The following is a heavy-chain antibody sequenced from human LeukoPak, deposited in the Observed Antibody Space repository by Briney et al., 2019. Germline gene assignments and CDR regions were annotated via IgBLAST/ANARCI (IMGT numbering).Heavy chain of an antibody. CDR2: ISGGGDST. D-gene: IGHD1-26*01. Sequence: GGSLRLSCAASGFTFSSYAMSWVRRAPGKGLEWVSAISGGGDSTYYADSVKGRFTISRDYSKTTLSLQMNSLRAEDTAVYYCATEGWDFDYWGPGTLVTVSS. J-gene: IGHJ4*02. CDR3: ATEGWDFDY. V-gene: IGHV3-23*01. CDR1: GFTFSSYA.